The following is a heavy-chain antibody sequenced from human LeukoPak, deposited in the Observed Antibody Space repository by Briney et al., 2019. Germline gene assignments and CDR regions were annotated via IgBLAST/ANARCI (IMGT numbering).Heavy chain of an antibody. Sequence: GGSLRLSCAASGFTFSSHGMHWVRQAPGKGLEWVAVIWYDGSNKYYADSVKGRFTISRDNSKNTLYLQMNSLRAEDTAVYYCARGGYCSGGSCSYYYYYGMDVWGQGTTVTVSS. CDR2: IWYDGSNK. CDR3: ARGGYCSGGSCSYYYYYGMDV. J-gene: IGHJ6*02. D-gene: IGHD2-15*01. V-gene: IGHV3-33*01. CDR1: GFTFSSHG.